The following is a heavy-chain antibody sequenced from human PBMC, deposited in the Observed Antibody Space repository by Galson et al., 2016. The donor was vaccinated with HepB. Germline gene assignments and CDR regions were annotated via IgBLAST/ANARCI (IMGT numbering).Heavy chain of an antibody. CDR2: ISWSGRDV. D-gene: IGHD1-1*01. CDR3: AKDSNAGNFPFNDYDF. V-gene: IGHV3-9*01. Sequence: SLRLSCAASGFNFEDYAMHWVRQAPGKGLQWVSGISWSGRDVAYADSVKCRFTISRDSATNSVHLELRRLKPEDTALYYCAKDSNAGNFPFNDYDFWGQGTMVTVSS. J-gene: IGHJ3*01. CDR1: GFNFEDYA.